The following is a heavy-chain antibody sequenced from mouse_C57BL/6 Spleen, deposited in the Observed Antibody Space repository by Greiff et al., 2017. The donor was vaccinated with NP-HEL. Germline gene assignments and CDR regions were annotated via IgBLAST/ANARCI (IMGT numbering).Heavy chain of an antibody. V-gene: IGHV5-6*01. J-gene: IGHJ1*03. CDR2: ISSGGSYT. Sequence: EVKLVESGGDLVKPGGSLKLSCAASGFTFSSYGMSWVRQTPDKRLEWVATISSGGSYTYYPDSVKGRFTISRDNAKNTLYLQMSSLKSEDTAMYYCASHYDYDENWYFDVWGTGTTVTVSS. CDR3: ASHYDYDENWYFDV. D-gene: IGHD2-4*01. CDR1: GFTFSSYG.